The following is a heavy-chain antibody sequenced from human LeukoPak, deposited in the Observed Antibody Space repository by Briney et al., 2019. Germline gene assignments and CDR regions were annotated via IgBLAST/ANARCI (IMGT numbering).Heavy chain of an antibody. Sequence: SVKVSCKASGGTFSSYAISWVRQAPGQGLEWMGRIIPILGIANYAQKFQGRVTITADKSTSTAYMELSSLRSEDTAVYYCARDTFGTSRPIEYWGQGTLVTVSS. CDR2: IIPILGIA. J-gene: IGHJ4*02. CDR3: ARDTFGTSRPIEY. D-gene: IGHD2/OR15-2a*01. V-gene: IGHV1-69*04. CDR1: GGTFSSYA.